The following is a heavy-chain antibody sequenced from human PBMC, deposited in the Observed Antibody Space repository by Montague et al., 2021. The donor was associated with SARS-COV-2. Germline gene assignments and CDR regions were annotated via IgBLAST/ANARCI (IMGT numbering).Heavy chain of an antibody. D-gene: IGHD3-16*02. Sequence: SETLPLTCSVSGDSIRSSGYYWGWIRQPPGKGLEWIGTVYYSGGTNYNPSLKSRVTMPVDTSKNQFSLELRSVTAADTAVYYCARLGFVELWLNLGWFDPWGQGTLVTVSS. V-gene: IGHV4-39*01. CDR2: VYYSGGT. CDR1: GDSIRSSGYY. CDR3: ARLGFVELWLNLGWFDP. J-gene: IGHJ5*02.